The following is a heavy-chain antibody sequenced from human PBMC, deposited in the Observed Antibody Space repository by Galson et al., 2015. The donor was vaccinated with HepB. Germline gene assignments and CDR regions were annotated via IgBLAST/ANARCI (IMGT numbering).Heavy chain of an antibody. Sequence: SETLSLTCTVSGDSISSRSYYWGWIRQPPGKGLEWIGSIFYSGSTYYTPSLKSRVTISVDPSKNQFSLKLSSVTAADTAVYFCARWVRGVANRFFDHWGQGTLVTVSS. D-gene: IGHD2-15*01. V-gene: IGHV4-39*01. CDR1: GDSISSRSYY. J-gene: IGHJ4*02. CDR2: IFYSGST. CDR3: ARWVRGVANRFFDH.